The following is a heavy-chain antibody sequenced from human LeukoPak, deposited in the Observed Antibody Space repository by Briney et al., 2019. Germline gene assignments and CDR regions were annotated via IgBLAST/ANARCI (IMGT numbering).Heavy chain of an antibody. CDR3: AKDPYRASSGLVDY. Sequence: GGSLRLSCATSGFTFSNYAVSWVRQAPGKGLEWVSSISGSGGTTYYADSVKGRFTISRDNSKNTLYLQMNSLRAEDTAVYYCAKDPYRASSGLVDYWGQGTLVTVAS. D-gene: IGHD5-12*01. J-gene: IGHJ4*02. V-gene: IGHV3-23*01. CDR2: ISGSGGTT. CDR1: GFTFSNYA.